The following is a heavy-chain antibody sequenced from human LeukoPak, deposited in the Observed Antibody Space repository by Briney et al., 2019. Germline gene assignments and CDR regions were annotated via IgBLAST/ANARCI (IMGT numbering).Heavy chain of an antibody. CDR3: ARRENPTSTDY. D-gene: IGHD5/OR15-5a*01. CDR1: GYSISSGYY. Sequence: SETLSLTCTVSGYSISSGYYWGWIRQPPGKGLEWIGSIYYSGSTYYNPSLKSRVTISVDTSKNQFSLKLSSVTAADTAVYYCARRENPTSTDYWGQGTLVTVSS. CDR2: IYYSGST. V-gene: IGHV4-38-2*02. J-gene: IGHJ4*02.